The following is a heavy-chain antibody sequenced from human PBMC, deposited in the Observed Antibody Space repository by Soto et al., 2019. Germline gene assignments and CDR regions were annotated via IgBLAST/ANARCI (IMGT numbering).Heavy chain of an antibody. CDR2: IIPSFDLP. D-gene: IGHD2-15*01. J-gene: IGHJ3*02. CDR3: ARVQCTGGSCYTPGALDI. Sequence: SVKVSCKVSGGTFSTYAFTWVRQAPGQGLEWMGRIIPSFDLPNYAQKFRGRVTIVADTSTTTVYMELNSLTSDDTALYYCARVQCTGGSCYTPGALDIWGQGTMVTVSS. CDR1: GGTFSTYA. V-gene: IGHV1-69*04.